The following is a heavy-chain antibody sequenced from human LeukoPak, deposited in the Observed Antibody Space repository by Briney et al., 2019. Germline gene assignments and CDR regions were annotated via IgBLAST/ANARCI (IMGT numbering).Heavy chain of an antibody. J-gene: IGHJ6*02. D-gene: IGHD1-26*01. V-gene: IGHV1-2*02. Sequence: ASVKVSCKASGYTFTDYYMHWVRQAPGQGLEWMGWINPDRGNTNFAQKFQGRVTMTRDPSISTAYMELSRLRSDDTAVYYCARDLINVGAIMDAWGQGTTVTVSS. CDR3: ARDLINVGAIMDA. CDR1: GYTFTDYY. CDR2: INPDRGNT.